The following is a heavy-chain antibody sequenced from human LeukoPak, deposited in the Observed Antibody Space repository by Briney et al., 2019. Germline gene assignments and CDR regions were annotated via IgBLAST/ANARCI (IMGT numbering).Heavy chain of an antibody. CDR3: ARAWVGVVGYYYYYYMDV. D-gene: IGHD3-3*01. CDR2: IYTSGST. J-gene: IGHJ6*03. V-gene: IGHV4-4*07. Sequence: SETLSLTCTVSGGSISSYYWSWIRQPAGKGLEWIGRIYTSGSTNYNPSLKSRVTMSVDTSKNQFSLKLSSVTAADTAVYYCARAWVGVVGYYYYYYMDVWGKGTTVTVSS. CDR1: GGSISSYY.